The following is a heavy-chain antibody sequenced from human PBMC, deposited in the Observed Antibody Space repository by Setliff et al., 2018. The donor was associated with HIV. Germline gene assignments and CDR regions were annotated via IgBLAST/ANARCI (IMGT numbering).Heavy chain of an antibody. CDR3: ASRIYYYDSNNFLREEGFDP. CDR2: IHYDERT. Sequence: ETLSLTCTVSGDSATNSRYYWAWIRQPPGKGLEYIGSIHYDERTYYNPSLKSRVTISLDTSKNQFSLNLTSVTAADTAVYYCASRIYYYDSNNFLREEGFDPWGQGTLVNVSS. D-gene: IGHD3-22*01. CDR1: GDSATNSRYY. J-gene: IGHJ5*02. V-gene: IGHV4-39*01.